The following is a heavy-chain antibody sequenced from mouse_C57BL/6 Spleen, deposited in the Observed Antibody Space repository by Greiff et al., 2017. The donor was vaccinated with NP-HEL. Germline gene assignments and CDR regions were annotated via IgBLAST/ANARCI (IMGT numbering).Heavy chain of an antibody. Sequence: QVQLQQPGAELVNPGASVNLSCKASGYTLTSYWMHWVKQRPGQGLEWIGEINPSNGRTNYNEKFKSKATLTVDKSSSTAYMQLSSPTSEDSAVYYCARLLVNCEYWGQGTTLTVSS. D-gene: IGHD2-12*01. CDR2: INPSNGRT. V-gene: IGHV1S81*02. J-gene: IGHJ2*01. CDR1: GYTLTSYW. CDR3: ARLLVNCEY.